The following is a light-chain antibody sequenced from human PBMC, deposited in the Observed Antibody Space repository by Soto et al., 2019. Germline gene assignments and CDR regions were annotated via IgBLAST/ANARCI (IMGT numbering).Light chain of an antibody. V-gene: IGLV2-14*01. CDR1: SSDVGSYNY. J-gene: IGLJ3*02. CDR3: TSYTTSTTRV. Sequence: QSVLTQPASVSGSPGQSITISCTGTSSDVGSYNYVSWYQQHPGKAPELMIYDVSHRPSGVSNRFSGSKSGHTASLTISGLQAEDEADYYCTSYTTSTTRVFGGGTKLTVL. CDR2: DVS.